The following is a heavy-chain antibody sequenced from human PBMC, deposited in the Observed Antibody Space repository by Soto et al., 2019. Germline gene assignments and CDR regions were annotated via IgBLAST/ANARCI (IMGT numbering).Heavy chain of an antibody. D-gene: IGHD2-2*01. V-gene: IGHV4-31*03. Sequence: QVQLQESGPGLVKPSQTLSLTCTVSGGSISSGGYYWSWIRQHPGKGLEWIGYIYYSGSTYYNPSLKSRVTISVVTSKNQFSLKLSSVTAADTAVYYCAAGGVLVPAAIWYYYYGMDVWGQGTTVTVSS. CDR3: AAGGVLVPAAIWYYYYGMDV. CDR2: IYYSGST. J-gene: IGHJ6*02. CDR1: GGSISSGGYY.